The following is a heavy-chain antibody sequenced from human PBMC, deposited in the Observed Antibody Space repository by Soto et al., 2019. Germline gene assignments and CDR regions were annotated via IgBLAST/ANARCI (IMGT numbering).Heavy chain of an antibody. V-gene: IGHV1-69*13. Sequence: SVKVSCKASGGTFSSYAISWVRQAPGQGLEWMGGIIPIFGTANYAQKFQGRVTITADESTSTAYMELSSLRSEDTAGYYCHTAMVLVDYYYGMDVWGQGTTVTVCS. J-gene: IGHJ6*02. CDR2: IIPIFGTA. CDR1: GGTFSSYA. CDR3: HTAMVLVDYYYGMDV. D-gene: IGHD5-18*01.